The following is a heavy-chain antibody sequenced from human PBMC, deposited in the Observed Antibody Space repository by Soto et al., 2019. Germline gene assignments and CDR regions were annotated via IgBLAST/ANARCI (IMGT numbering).Heavy chain of an antibody. CDR1: GYSFTSYW. CDR3: ARGVLWFGELPPDYYYYYGMDV. J-gene: IGHJ6*02. V-gene: IGHV5-10-1*01. CDR2: IDPSDSYT. D-gene: IGHD3-10*01. Sequence: GESLKISCKGSGYSFTSYWISWVRQMPGKGLEWMGRIDPSDSYTNYSPSFQGHVTISADKSISTAYLQWSSLKASDTAMYYCARGVLWFGELPPDYYYYYGMDVWGQGTTVTVSS.